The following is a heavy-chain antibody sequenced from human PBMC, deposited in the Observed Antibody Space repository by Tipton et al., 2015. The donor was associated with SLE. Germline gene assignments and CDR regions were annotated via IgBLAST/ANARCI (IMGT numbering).Heavy chain of an antibody. CDR1: GFTFSSYA. Sequence: SLRLSCAASGFTFSSYAMSWVRQAPGKGLEWVSVIYSGGSTYYADSVKGRFTISRDNSKNTLYLQMNSLRAGDTAVYYCAKEYCSGGSCYYFDYWGQGTLVTVSS. CDR3: AKEYCSGGSCYYFDY. J-gene: IGHJ4*02. V-gene: IGHV3-23*03. CDR2: IYSGGST. D-gene: IGHD2-15*01.